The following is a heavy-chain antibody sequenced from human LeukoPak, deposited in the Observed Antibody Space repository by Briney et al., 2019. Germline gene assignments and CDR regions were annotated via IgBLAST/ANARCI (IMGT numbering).Heavy chain of an antibody. Sequence: GGSLRLSCAASGFTFSSYGMHWVRQAPGKGLEWVAFIRYDGSNKYYADSVKGRFTISRDNSKNTLYLQMNSLRAEDTAVYYCAKGSKLVVITRDHYMAVWSKGTTVTISS. D-gene: IGHD3-22*01. V-gene: IGHV3-30*02. J-gene: IGHJ6*03. CDR1: GFTFSSYG. CDR3: AKGSKLVVITRDHYMAV. CDR2: IRYDGSNK.